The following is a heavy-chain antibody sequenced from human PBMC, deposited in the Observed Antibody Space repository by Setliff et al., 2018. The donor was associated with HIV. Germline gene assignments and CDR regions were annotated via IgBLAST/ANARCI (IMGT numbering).Heavy chain of an antibody. Sequence: ASVKVSCKASGYTFTSYGISWVRRAPGQGLEWMGWISAYNGNTNYAQKLQGRVTMTTDTSTSTAYMELRSLRSDDTAVYYCAREICITIFWGPEAGSCYFDYWGQGTLVTVSS. V-gene: IGHV1-18*01. CDR2: ISAYNGNT. CDR1: GYTFTSYG. CDR3: AREICITIFWGPEAGSCYFDY. D-gene: IGHD3-9*01. J-gene: IGHJ4*02.